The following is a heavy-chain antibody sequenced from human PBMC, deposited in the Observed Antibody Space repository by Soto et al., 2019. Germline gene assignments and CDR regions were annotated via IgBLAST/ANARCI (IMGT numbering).Heavy chain of an antibody. CDR2: ISDSGGST. J-gene: IGHJ3*02. D-gene: IGHD2-15*01. CDR1: GFTFSAYA. CDR3: ARDSRWPRDAFDI. Sequence: GGSLRLSCAASGFTFSAYAMSWVRQAPGKGLEWVSAISDSGGSTYYADSVKGRFSISRDNSKNMLYLQMNSLRVEDTAVYSCARDSRWPRDAFDIWGRGTMVTVSS. V-gene: IGHV3-23*01.